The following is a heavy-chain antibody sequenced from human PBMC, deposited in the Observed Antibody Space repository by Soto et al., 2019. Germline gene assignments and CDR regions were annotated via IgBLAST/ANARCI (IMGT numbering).Heavy chain of an antibody. Sequence: EVQLLESGGGLVQPGGSLRLSCAASGFTFSSNAMSWVRQTPGKGLEWVSAITSTGGSTYYADSVKGRFTISRDNSKNTLFLQMISLRAEDTAIYYCAKSVVSGWSKSDYWGQGTLVTVSS. V-gene: IGHV3-23*01. CDR2: ITSTGGST. D-gene: IGHD6-19*01. CDR3: AKSVVSGWSKSDY. CDR1: GFTFSSNA. J-gene: IGHJ4*02.